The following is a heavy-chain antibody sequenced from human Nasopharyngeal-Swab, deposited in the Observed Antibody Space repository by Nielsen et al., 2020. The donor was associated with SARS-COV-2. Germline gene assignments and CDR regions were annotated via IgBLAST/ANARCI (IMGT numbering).Heavy chain of an antibody. CDR2: ISGSGGNT. CDR1: GFTCSNYA. J-gene: IGHJ4*02. D-gene: IGHD1-26*01. Sequence: GGSLRLYCAASGFTCSNYAMSWVRQAPGKGLEWVSGISGSGGNTYHTDSVKGRFTISRDNPKNTLYLQMNSLRAEDTAVYYCAKEQRGGSYFDYWGQGTLVTVSS. CDR3: AKEQRGGSYFDY. V-gene: IGHV3-23*01.